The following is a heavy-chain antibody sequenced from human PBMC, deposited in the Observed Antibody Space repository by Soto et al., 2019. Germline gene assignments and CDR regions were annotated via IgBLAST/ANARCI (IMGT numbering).Heavy chain of an antibody. J-gene: IGHJ4*02. CDR2: IWYDGSNK. Sequence: GGSLRLSCAASGFTFSSYGMHWVRQAPGKGLEWVAVIWYDGSNKYYADSVKGRFTISRDNSKNTLYLQMNSLRAEDTAVYYCAREGEDIVVVVAASHYFDYWGQGTLVTVSS. CDR3: AREGEDIVVVVAASHYFDY. V-gene: IGHV3-33*01. CDR1: GFTFSSYG. D-gene: IGHD2-15*01.